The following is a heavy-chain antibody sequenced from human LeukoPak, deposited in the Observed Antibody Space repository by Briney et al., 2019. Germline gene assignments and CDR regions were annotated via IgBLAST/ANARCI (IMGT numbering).Heavy chain of an antibody. J-gene: IGHJ6*02. CDR2: ISCGGSNK. V-gene: IGHV3-30*18. Sequence: GRSLRLSCAASGFTFSSYGMHWVRQAPGKGLEWVAVISCGGSNKYYADSVKGRFTISRDNSKNTLYLQMNSLRAEDTAVYYCAKDHCSSTSCYYYYYGMDVWGQGTTVTVSS. CDR3: AKDHCSSTSCYYYYYGMDV. D-gene: IGHD2-2*01. CDR1: GFTFSSYG.